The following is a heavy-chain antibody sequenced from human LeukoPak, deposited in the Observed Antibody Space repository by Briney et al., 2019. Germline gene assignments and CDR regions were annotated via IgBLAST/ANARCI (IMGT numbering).Heavy chain of an antibody. CDR1: GFTFSSFG. CDR3: ASRNPLRYLQY. Sequence: GGSLRLSCAASGFTFSSFGMHWVRQPPGKGLEWVAFIRNDRNDKYYADSVKGRFTISRDDSKNTLYLQMNSLRTEDTAVYYCASRNPLRYLQYWGQGTLVTVSS. CDR2: IRNDRNDK. V-gene: IGHV3-30*02. D-gene: IGHD3-9*01. J-gene: IGHJ4*02.